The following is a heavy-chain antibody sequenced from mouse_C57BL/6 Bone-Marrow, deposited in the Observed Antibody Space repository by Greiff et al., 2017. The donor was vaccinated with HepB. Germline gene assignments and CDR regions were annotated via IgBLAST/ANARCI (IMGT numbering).Heavy chain of an antibody. V-gene: IGHV1-5*01. D-gene: IGHD1-1*01. CDR1: GYTFTSYW. J-gene: IGHJ3*01. Sequence: EVKLVESGTVLARPGASVKMSCKTSGYTFTSYWMHWVKQRPGQGLEWIGAIYPGNSDTSYNQKFKGKAKLTAVTSASTAYMELSSLTNEDSAVYYCTRRFFITTVVAPFAYWGQGTLVTVSA. CDR3: TRRFFITTVVAPFAY. CDR2: IYPGNSDT.